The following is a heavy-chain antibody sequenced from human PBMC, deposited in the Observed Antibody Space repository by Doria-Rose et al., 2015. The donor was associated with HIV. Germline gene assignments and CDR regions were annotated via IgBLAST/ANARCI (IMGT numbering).Heavy chain of an antibody. D-gene: IGHD3-10*01. J-gene: IGHJ4*02. Sequence: QVQLQQWDAGLLKPSETLSLTCAVYGGSFSDHYWSWGRQPPGKGLEWIGEINDTGSANYNPSLKSRVTISVDTSKNQFSLKVSSVTAADTAVYYCARVPDNYITSPFDYWGQGKLVTVSS. CDR3: ARVPDNYITSPFDY. CDR2: INDTGSA. CDR1: GGSFSDHY. V-gene: IGHV4-34*01.